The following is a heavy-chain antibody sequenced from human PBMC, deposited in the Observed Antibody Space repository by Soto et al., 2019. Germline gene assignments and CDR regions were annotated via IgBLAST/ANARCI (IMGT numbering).Heavy chain of an antibody. V-gene: IGHV4-34*01. CDR2: VNHSGKT. CDR1: GGSFINYS. Sequence: SETLSLTCAVYGGSFINYSYSWIRQAPGKGLEWIGEVNHSGKTDYNPSLKSRGTISVDTSKNQFSLKLISVTAADTAVYYCAAMYYDFWSATLNSAYWGQGTPVTISS. J-gene: IGHJ4*02. D-gene: IGHD3-3*01. CDR3: AAMYYDFWSATLNSAY.